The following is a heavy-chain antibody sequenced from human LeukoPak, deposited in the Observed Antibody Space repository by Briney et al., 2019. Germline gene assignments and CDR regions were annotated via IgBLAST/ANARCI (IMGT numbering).Heavy chain of an antibody. CDR3: ARESYYYDSSGYYSPAGFDY. CDR1: GFTFSSYG. CDR2: ISSSSITI. Sequence: PGGSLRLSCAASGFTFSSYGMSWVRQAPGKGLEWVSYISSSSITIYYADSVKGRFTISRDNAKNSLYLQMNSLRAEDTAVYYCARESYYYDSSGYYSPAGFDYWGQGTLVTVSS. D-gene: IGHD3-22*01. V-gene: IGHV3-48*01. J-gene: IGHJ4*02.